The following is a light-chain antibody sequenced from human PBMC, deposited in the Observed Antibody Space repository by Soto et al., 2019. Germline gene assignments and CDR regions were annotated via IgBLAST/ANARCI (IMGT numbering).Light chain of an antibody. CDR1: QSIRSY. J-gene: IGKJ3*01. Sequence: EILMTQSPSALSASLGDRATLSCRASQSIRSYLDWYQQKPGQAPKLLIYAASSLDSGVPARFSGSGSGTDFTLTISSMQPEEFAAYYCQQHGNTLITFGPGTKVDIK. CDR2: AAS. CDR3: QQHGNTLIT. V-gene: IGKV3D-15*01.